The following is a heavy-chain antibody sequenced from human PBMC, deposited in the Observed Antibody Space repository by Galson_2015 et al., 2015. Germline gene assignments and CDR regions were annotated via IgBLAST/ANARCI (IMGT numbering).Heavy chain of an antibody. CDR2: FDPEDGET. Sequence: SVKVSCKVSGYTLTELSMHWVRQAPGKGLEWMGGFDPEDGETIYAQKFQGRVTMTEDTSTDTAYMELSSLRSEDTAVYYCVTGVLGYCSAGSCHNWFDPWGQGTLVTVSS. D-gene: IGHD2-15*01. CDR1: GYTLTELS. J-gene: IGHJ5*02. V-gene: IGHV1-24*01. CDR3: VTGVLGYCSAGSCHNWFDP.